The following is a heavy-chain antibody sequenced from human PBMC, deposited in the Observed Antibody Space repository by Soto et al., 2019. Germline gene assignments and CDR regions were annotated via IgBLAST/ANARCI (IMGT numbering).Heavy chain of an antibody. V-gene: IGHV3-48*01. Sequence: PGGSLRLSCTAAGFTPSTYSMIWIRLAPGKGLEGMSYISSSGDIIYEADSMEAQLNLTRGDAKHSLCLQMNSLRGYDTAVYYCARDLGYCHSSRYPENRGQGTLV. J-gene: IGHJ1*01. CDR1: GFTPSTYS. CDR3: ARDLGYCHSSRYPEN. D-gene: IGHD3-22*01. CDR2: ISSSGDII.